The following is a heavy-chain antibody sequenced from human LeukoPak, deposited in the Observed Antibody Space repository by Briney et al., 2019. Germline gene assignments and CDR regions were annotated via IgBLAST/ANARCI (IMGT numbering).Heavy chain of an antibody. CDR2: ISSSGSTI. V-gene: IGHV3-48*01. Sequence: GGSLRLSCAASGFDFSSYGMHWVRQAPGKGLEWVPYISSSGSTIYYADSVKGRFTISRDNSKNTLYLQMNSLRAEDTAVYYCAKDNGDVYYYYYMDVWGKGTTVTISS. CDR1: GFDFSSYG. D-gene: IGHD7-27*01. CDR3: AKDNGDVYYYYYMDV. J-gene: IGHJ6*03.